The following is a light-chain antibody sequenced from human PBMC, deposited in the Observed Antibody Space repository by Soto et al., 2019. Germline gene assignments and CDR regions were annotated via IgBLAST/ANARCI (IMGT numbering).Light chain of an antibody. Sequence: DIQMTQSPSTLSASVGDRVTITCRASQTISTWSAWYQQKPGRAPKLLIYKASSLESGVPSRFSGRGYGTEFTLTISSLQPDDFATYYCQQYNSYWTFGQGTKVDIK. V-gene: IGKV1-5*03. CDR2: KAS. J-gene: IGKJ1*01. CDR3: QQYNSYWT. CDR1: QTISTW.